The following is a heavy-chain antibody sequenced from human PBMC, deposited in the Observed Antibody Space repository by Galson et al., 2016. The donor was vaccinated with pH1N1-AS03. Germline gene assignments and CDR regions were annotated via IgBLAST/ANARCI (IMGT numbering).Heavy chain of an antibody. Sequence: SVKVSCKASDYTFTNYGISWVRQAPGQGLEWMGWISTYNGNTNYAQKFQGRVTMTTDTSTSTAYMELRSLRSDDTAVYYCARDYSTSSQYYYYYMDLGGKGTTVTVFS. CDR3: ARDYSTSSQYYYYYMDL. CDR1: DYTFTNYG. J-gene: IGHJ6*03. D-gene: IGHD6-6*01. CDR2: ISTYNGNT. V-gene: IGHV1-18*01.